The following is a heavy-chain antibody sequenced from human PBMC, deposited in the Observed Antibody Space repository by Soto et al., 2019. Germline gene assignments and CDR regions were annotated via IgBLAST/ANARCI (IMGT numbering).Heavy chain of an antibody. J-gene: IGHJ4*02. CDR3: ARVRGGDTGDFDS. CDR1: GFTFSSYG. D-gene: IGHD3-16*01. Sequence: QVQLVESGGGVVQPGRSLRLSCAASGFTFSSYGLHWVRQAPGKGLEWVALIWYDGGNKSYADSVKGRFTISRDNSKNTLYLHMNSLIAEDTAVYYCARVRGGDTGDFDSWGQGTLVTVSS. V-gene: IGHV3-33*01. CDR2: IWYDGGNK.